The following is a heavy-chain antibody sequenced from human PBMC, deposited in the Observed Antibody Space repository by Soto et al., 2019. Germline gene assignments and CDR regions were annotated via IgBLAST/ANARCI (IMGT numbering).Heavy chain of an antibody. V-gene: IGHV4-31*03. CDR3: ARMTAGNSRHYLDY. J-gene: IGHJ4*02. CDR2: IYYTGST. CDR1: GGSIISGGHY. Sequence: PSETLSLTCTVSGGSIISGGHYWTWVRQHPGKGLEWMGYIYYTGSTSYNPSLESRLTMSVDTSKNHFSLNVKSGTAADTAVYFCARMTAGNSRHYLDYWGQGSLVTVSS. D-gene: IGHD6-13*01.